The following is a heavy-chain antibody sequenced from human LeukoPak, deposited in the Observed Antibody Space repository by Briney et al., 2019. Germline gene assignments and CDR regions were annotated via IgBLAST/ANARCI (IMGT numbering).Heavy chain of an antibody. CDR3: ARERGTGSGSYRYYYYMDV. J-gene: IGHJ6*03. V-gene: IGHV1-18*01. CDR2: ISTYNDNT. D-gene: IGHD3-10*01. Sequence: GASVKVSCKTSNYTFTNYGITWVRQAPGQGPEWLGWISTYNDNTYYAQKFQGRVTITADESTSTAYMELSSLRSEDTAVYYCARERGTGSGSYRYYYYMDVWGKGTTVTISS. CDR1: NYTFTNYG.